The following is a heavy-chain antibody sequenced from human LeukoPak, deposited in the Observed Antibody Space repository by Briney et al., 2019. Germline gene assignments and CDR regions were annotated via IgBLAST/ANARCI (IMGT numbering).Heavy chain of an antibody. V-gene: IGHV1-2*02. D-gene: IGHD3-10*01. Sequence: ASVKVSCKASGYTFTGYYMHWVRQAPGQGLEWMGWINPNSGGTNYAQKFQGRVTMTRDTSISTAYMELSRLRSDDTAVYYCVRDRLLWFGELSYGTDVWGQGTTVTVSS. J-gene: IGHJ6*02. CDR1: GYTFTGYY. CDR3: VRDRLLWFGELSYGTDV. CDR2: INPNSGGT.